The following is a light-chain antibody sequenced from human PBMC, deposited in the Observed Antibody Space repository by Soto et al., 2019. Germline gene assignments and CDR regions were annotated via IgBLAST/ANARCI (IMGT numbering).Light chain of an antibody. CDR1: SSDVGGYNY. CDR2: EVS. Sequence: QPVLTQPPSASGSPGQSVTISCTGTSSDVGGYNYVSWYQQHPGKAPQLIIYEVSKRPSGVPDRFSGSKSGNTASLTVSGLQAEDEADYYCSSYAATNNYVFGSGTKVTVL. V-gene: IGLV2-8*01. CDR3: SSYAATNNYV. J-gene: IGLJ1*01.